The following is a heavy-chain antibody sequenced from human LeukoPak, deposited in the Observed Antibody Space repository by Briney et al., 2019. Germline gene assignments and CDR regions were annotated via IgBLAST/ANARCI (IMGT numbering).Heavy chain of an antibody. J-gene: IGHJ5*02. Sequence: GGSLRLSGAASGFTFSSYAMSWVRQAPGKGLEWVSAISGSGGSTYYADSVKGRFTISRDNSKNTLYLQMNSLRAEDTAVYYCAKPGYSSSWTNWFDPWGQGTLVTVSS. CDR2: ISGSGGST. CDR3: AKPGYSSSWTNWFDP. V-gene: IGHV3-23*01. CDR1: GFTFSSYA. D-gene: IGHD6-13*01.